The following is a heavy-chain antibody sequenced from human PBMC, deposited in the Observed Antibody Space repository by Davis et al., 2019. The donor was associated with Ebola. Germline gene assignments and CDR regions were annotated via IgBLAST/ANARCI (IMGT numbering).Heavy chain of an antibody. V-gene: IGHV1-24*01. CDR2: FDPEDGET. D-gene: IGHD3-16*02. CDR1: GYTLTELS. CDR3: ATWVTFGGVIVSGGDY. J-gene: IGHJ4*02. Sequence: ASVKVSCKVSGYTLTELSMHWVRQAPGKGLEWMGGFDPEDGETIYAQKFQGRVTMTEDTSTDTAYMELSSLRSEDTAVYYCATWVTFGGVIVSGGDYWGQGTLVTVSS.